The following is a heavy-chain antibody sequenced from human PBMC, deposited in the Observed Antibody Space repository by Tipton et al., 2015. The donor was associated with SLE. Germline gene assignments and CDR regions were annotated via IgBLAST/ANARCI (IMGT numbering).Heavy chain of an antibody. CDR2: IDHSGST. V-gene: IGHV4-34*01. J-gene: IGHJ3*02. Sequence: LRLSCAVYGGSFSGYYWSWIRQPPGKGLEWIGEIDHSGSTNYNPSLKSRVTISVDTSKNQFSLKLSSVTAADTAVYYCARGSSETYDAFDTWGQGTMVTVSS. CDR3: ARGSSETYDAFDT. CDR1: GGSFSGYY. D-gene: IGHD6-6*01.